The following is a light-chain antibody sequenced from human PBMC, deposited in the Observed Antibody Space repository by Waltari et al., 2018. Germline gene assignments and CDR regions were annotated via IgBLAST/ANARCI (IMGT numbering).Light chain of an antibody. CDR1: QSVSSSY. CDR3: QRYGSSPFT. J-gene: IGKJ4*01. V-gene: IGKV3-20*01. Sequence: EIVLTQSPGTLSLSPGERATLSCRASQSVSSSYLAWYQQKPGQTPRLLIYSASSRATGIPDRFSGSGSGTDFTLTISRLEPEDFAVYYCQRYGSSPFTFGGGTKVEIK. CDR2: SAS.